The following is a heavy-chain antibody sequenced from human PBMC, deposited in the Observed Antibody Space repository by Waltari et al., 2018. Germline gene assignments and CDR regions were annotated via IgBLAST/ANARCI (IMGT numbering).Heavy chain of an antibody. CDR2: IIVVSGKA. Sequence: QVHLVQSGAEVKKPGSSVKVSCMASGRASSSYAISWVRQAPGQEFEWMGGIIVVSGKADHARGFQGRVAITADRSTSTAHMEIPSLTSEDTAIYYCATSPRPSIPPPFDYWGQGTLVTVSS. D-gene: IGHD2-21*01. CDR1: GRASSSYA. V-gene: IGHV1-69*06. J-gene: IGHJ4*02. CDR3: ATSPRPSIPPPFDY.